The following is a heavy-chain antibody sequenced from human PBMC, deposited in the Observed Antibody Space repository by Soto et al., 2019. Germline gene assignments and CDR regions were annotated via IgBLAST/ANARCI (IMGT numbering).Heavy chain of an antibody. J-gene: IGHJ6*02. V-gene: IGHV3-23*01. CDR3: ASDLSGRADV. D-gene: IGHD2-21*01. Sequence: SGGSLRLSCAASGFTFSSYAMSWVRQAPGKGLEWVSATSGSGGSTYYADSVKGRFTISRDNAKNTLYLQMNSLRVEDTAVYYCASDLSGRADVWGQGTTVTVSS. CDR2: TSGSGGST. CDR1: GFTFSSYA.